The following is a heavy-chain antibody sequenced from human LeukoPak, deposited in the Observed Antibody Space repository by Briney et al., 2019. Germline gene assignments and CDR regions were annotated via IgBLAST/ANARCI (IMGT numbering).Heavy chain of an antibody. Sequence: AAVKVSCKDSGGTFSSYAISWVRQAAGQGLEWVGGIIPIFGRENYAQRFQGRVTSTADASISTAYMQQSSLRSEDTAGYYCASGTTVGNDYWGQGTLVTVSS. V-gene: IGHV1-69*13. J-gene: IGHJ4*02. CDR2: IIPIFGRE. D-gene: IGHD4-11*01. CDR3: ASGTTVGNDY. CDR1: GGTFSSYA.